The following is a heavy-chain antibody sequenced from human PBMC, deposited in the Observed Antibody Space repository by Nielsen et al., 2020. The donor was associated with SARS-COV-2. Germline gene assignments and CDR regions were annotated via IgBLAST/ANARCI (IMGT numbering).Heavy chain of an antibody. V-gene: IGHV1-3*01. CDR1: GYRFISYA. Sequence: ASVKVSCKGSGYRFISYAIHWVRLAPGQGLEWMGWMNAGNGHTSYLEKFQGRVSMTRDTSASTAYLELSALRSEDTAVYYYARGGVNGWIDYWGQGTLVSVSS. D-gene: IGHD2-8*02. CDR2: MNAGNGHT. CDR3: ARGGVNGWIDY. J-gene: IGHJ4*02.